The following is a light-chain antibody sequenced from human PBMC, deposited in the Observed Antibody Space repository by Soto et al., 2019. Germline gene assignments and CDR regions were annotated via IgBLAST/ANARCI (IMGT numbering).Light chain of an antibody. V-gene: IGKV1-5*03. J-gene: IGKJ1*01. CDR1: QTISSW. CDR2: KAS. Sequence: DIQMTQSPSTLSASVGDRVTITCRASQTISSWLARYQQKPGKAPKLLIYKASTLKSGVPSRSSGSGSGTEFTLTISSLQPDDFATYYCQHYNSYSEAFGQGTKVDIK. CDR3: QHYNSYSEA.